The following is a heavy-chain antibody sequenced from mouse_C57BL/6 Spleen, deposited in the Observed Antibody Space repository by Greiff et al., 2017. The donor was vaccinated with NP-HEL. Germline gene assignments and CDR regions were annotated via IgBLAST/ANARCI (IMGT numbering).Heavy chain of an antibody. Sequence: QVQLQQSGPELVKPGASVKISCKASGYTFTDYYINWVKQRPGQGLEWIGWIFPGSGSTYYNEKFKGKATLTVDKSSSTAYMLLSSLTSEDSAVYFCARPFYYGSSYAYYAMDYWGQGTSVTVSS. CDR1: GYTFTDYY. V-gene: IGHV1-75*01. D-gene: IGHD1-1*01. CDR3: ARPFYYGSSYAYYAMDY. J-gene: IGHJ4*01. CDR2: IFPGSGST.